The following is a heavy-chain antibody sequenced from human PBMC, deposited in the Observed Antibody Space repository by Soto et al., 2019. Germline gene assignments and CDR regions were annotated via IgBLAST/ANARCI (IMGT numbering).Heavy chain of an antibody. D-gene: IGHD3-3*01. J-gene: IGHJ6*03. CDR3: ASGILESNYYYYMDV. Sequence: SETLSLTCAVYGGSFSSYYWSWIRQPPGKGLEWIGYIYYSGSTNYNPSLKSRVTISVDTSKNQFSLKLSSVTAADTAVYYCASGILESNYYYYMDVWGKGTTVTVSS. CDR1: GGSFSSYY. CDR2: IYYSGST. V-gene: IGHV4-59*08.